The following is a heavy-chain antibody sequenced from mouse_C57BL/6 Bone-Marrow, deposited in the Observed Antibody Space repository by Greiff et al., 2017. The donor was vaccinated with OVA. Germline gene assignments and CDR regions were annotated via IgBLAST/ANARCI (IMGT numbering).Heavy chain of an antibody. CDR1: GYTFTDYY. Sequence: VQLQQSGAELVRPGASVKLSCKASGYTFTDYYINWVKQRPGQGLEWIARIYPGSGNTYYNEKFKGKATLTAEKSSSTAYMQISSLTSADSAVYFCTSRGRPRLDYWGQGTTLTVSS. D-gene: IGHD6-1*01. CDR3: TSRGRPRLDY. V-gene: IGHV1-76*01. CDR2: IYPGSGNT. J-gene: IGHJ2*01.